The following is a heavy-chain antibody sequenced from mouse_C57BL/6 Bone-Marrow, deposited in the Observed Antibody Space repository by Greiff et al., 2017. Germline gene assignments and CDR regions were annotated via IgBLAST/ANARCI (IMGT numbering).Heavy chain of an antibody. Sequence: EVQGVESVAELVRPGASVKLSCTASGFNIKNTYMHWVKQRPEQGLEWIGRIDPANGNTKYAPKFQGKATITADTSSNTAYLQLSSLTSEDTAIYYCARIMITTGGLKYFDVWGTGTTVTVSS. D-gene: IGHD2-4*01. CDR2: IDPANGNT. CDR1: GFNIKNTY. V-gene: IGHV14-3*01. CDR3: ARIMITTGGLKYFDV. J-gene: IGHJ1*03.